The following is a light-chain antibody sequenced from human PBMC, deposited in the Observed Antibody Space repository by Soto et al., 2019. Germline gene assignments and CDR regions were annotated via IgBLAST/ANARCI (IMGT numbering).Light chain of an antibody. CDR2: AAS. CDR3: QQSNSFPPT. V-gene: IGKV1-12*01. CDR1: QGISSR. J-gene: IGKJ4*01. Sequence: DIQMTQSPSSVSASVGDRVTITCRASQGISSRLAWYQQKPGKAPNLLIYAASSLQSGVPSRFSGRGSETDFTLTLGSLPPEDFATYYCQQSNSFPPTFGGGTKVEIK.